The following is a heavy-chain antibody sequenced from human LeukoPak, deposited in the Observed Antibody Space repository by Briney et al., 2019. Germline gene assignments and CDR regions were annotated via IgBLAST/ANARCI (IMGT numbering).Heavy chain of an antibody. Sequence: GESLKISCKGSGYSFTSYWISWVRQMSGKGLEWMGRIDPSDSYTNYSPSFQGHVTISADKSISTAYLQWSSLKASDTAMYYCARFQYCSGGSCYNYFDYWGQGTLVTVSS. J-gene: IGHJ4*02. CDR3: ARFQYCSGGSCYNYFDY. D-gene: IGHD2-15*01. CDR1: GYSFTSYW. V-gene: IGHV5-10-1*01. CDR2: IDPSDSYT.